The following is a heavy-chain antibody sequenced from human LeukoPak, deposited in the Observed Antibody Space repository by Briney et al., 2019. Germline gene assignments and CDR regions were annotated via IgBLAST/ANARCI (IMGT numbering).Heavy chain of an antibody. V-gene: IGHV4-34*01. CDR2: ISYSGST. CDR3: AKGKAAHYHSMTDEYYYYMDV. D-gene: IGHD3-9*01. J-gene: IGHJ6*03. CDR1: GYYFSGFY. Sequence: PSETLSLTCVVEGYYFSGFYWTWIRQAPGKGLEWIGEISYSGSTKYNPSLKSRVTIEVDTSKKQISLNLSSVTAADTAVYYCAKGKAAHYHSMTDEYYYYMDVWGKGTTVIVSS.